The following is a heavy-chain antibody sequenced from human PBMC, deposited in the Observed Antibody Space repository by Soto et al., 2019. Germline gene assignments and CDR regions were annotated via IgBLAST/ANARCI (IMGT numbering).Heavy chain of an antibody. CDR2: ISYDGSNK. CDR1: GFTFSSYA. D-gene: IGHD3-10*01. V-gene: IGHV3-30-3*01. Sequence: QVPLVESGGGVVQPGRSLRLSCAASGFTFSSYAMHWVRQAPGKGLEWVAVISYDGSNKYYADSVKGRFTISRDNSKNTLYLQMNSLRAEETAVYYCARDPELYGSGSEGDYYYYGMDVWGQGTTVTVSS. J-gene: IGHJ6*02. CDR3: ARDPELYGSGSEGDYYYYGMDV.